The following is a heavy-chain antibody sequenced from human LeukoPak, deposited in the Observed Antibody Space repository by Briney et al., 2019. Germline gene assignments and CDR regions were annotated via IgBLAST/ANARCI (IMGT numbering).Heavy chain of an antibody. Sequence: GGSLRLSCAASGFTFSSYGMHWVRQAPGKGLEWVAVISYDGSNKYYADSVKGRFTISRDNSKNTLYLQMNSLRAEDTAVYYCARAFSTTAFDYCGQGTLVTVSS. CDR3: ARAFSTTAFDY. J-gene: IGHJ4*02. CDR2: ISYDGSNK. V-gene: IGHV3-30*03. CDR1: GFTFSSYG. D-gene: IGHD4-17*01.